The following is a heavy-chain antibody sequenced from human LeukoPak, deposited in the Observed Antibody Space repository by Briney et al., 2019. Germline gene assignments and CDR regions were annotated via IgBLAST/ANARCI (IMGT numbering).Heavy chain of an antibody. J-gene: IGHJ4*02. V-gene: IGHV3-9*03. CDR1: GFTFHGYA. CDR3: AKGPTYSSSSLFDY. Sequence: GRSLRLSCAASGFTFHGYAMHWVRQAPGKGLEWVSGISWNGGTIDYADSVKGRFTISRDNAKNSLYLQMNSQRPEDMALYYCAKGPTYSSSSLFDYWGQGILVAVSS. CDR2: ISWNGGTI. D-gene: IGHD6-6*01.